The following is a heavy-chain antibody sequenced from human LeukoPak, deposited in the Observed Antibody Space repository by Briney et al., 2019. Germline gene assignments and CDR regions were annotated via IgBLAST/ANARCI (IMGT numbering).Heavy chain of an antibody. J-gene: IGHJ4*02. Sequence: GASVKVSCKASGYTFTSYGISWVRQAPGQGLEWMGWINPYSGDTHYAQTFQGRVTVTRDTSISTAYMELSRLKSDVTAVYSCAREGRQGTGGCYYFDYWGQGTLVTVSS. D-gene: IGHD2-8*02. CDR3: AREGRQGTGGCYYFDY. CDR1: GYTFTSYG. V-gene: IGHV1-2*02. CDR2: INPYSGDT.